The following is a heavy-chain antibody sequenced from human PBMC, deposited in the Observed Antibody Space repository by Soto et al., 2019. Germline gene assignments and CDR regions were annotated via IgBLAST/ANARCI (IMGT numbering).Heavy chain of an antibody. CDR3: EINIYENYHFLLRPGYYYGMDV. J-gene: IGHJ6*02. CDR1: GYSFTSYW. CDR2: IYPGDSDT. V-gene: IGHV5-51*01. Sequence: TGESLKISCKGSGYSFTSYWIGWVRQMPGKGLEWMGIIYPGDSDTRYSPSFQGQVTISADKSISTAYLQWSSLKASDTAMYYCEINIYENYHFLLRPGYYYGMDVWRQGTTVTVSS. D-gene: IGHD2-2*01.